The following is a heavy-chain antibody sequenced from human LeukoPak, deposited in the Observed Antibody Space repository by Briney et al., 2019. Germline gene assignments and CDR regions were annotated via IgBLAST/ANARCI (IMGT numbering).Heavy chain of an antibody. CDR3: VRGAIDSSGYWDDY. CDR2: ISASSDTI. Sequence: GGSLRLSCAASGFTFSSFSMNWVRQAPGKGLDWVSHISASSDTIYYADSVKGRSTVSRDNAKNSLYLQMNSLRDEDTAVYYCVRGAIDSSGYWDDYWGQGTLVTVSS. D-gene: IGHD3-22*01. V-gene: IGHV3-48*02. J-gene: IGHJ4*02. CDR1: GFTFSSFS.